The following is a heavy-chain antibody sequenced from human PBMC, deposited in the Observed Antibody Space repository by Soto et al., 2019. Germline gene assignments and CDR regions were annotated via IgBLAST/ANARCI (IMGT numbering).Heavy chain of an antibody. V-gene: IGHV3-11*01. J-gene: IGHJ4*02. CDR2: ISNSDYTT. Sequence: QVHLVASGGGLVKPGGSLRLSCVASGITLSDNYMTWIGQAPGKGLEWLSYISNSDYTTYYADSVKGRFTISRDNAKNSLYLQLNGLRVEDTAVYYCASGKWSLDYWGQGFLVTVSS. CDR3: ASGKWSLDY. CDR1: GITLSDNY. D-gene: IGHD2-8*01.